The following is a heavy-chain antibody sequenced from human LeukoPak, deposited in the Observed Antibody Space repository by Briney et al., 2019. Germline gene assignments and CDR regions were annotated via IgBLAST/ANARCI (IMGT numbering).Heavy chain of an antibody. CDR3: ARWRDTYYYDSSGTDY. J-gene: IGHJ4*02. V-gene: IGHV1-18*01. D-gene: IGHD3-22*01. CDR2: ISAYNGNT. Sequence: GASVKVSCKASGYTFTSYGISWVRQAPGQGLEWMGWISAYNGNTNYAQKLQGRVTMTTDTSTSTVYMELRSLRSDDTAVYYCARWRDTYYYDSSGTDYWGQGTLVTVSS. CDR1: GYTFTSYG.